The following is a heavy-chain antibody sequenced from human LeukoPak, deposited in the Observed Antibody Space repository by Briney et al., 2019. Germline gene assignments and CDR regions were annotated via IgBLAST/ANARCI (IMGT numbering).Heavy chain of an antibody. D-gene: IGHD3-22*01. Sequence: SVKVSCKASGGTFSSYAISWVRQAPGQGLEWMGGIIPIFGTANYAQKFQGRVTITADESTSTAYMELSSLRSEDTAVYYCARLTYYYDSSGQNWFDPWGQGTLVTVSS. V-gene: IGHV1-69*01. CDR3: ARLTYYYDSSGQNWFDP. CDR1: GGTFSSYA. J-gene: IGHJ5*02. CDR2: IIPIFGTA.